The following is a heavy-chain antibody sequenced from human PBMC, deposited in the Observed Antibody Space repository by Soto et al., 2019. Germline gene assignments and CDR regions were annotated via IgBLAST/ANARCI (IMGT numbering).Heavy chain of an antibody. V-gene: IGHV4-59*01. Sequence: PSETLCLTCTVSGGSIISYYWSWIRQPPGKGLEWIGYIYYSGSTNYNPSLKSRVTISVDTSKNQFSLKLSSVTAADTAVYYCAREYCGGDCSFDYWGQGTLVTVSS. CDR2: IYYSGST. D-gene: IGHD2-21*02. CDR1: GGSIISYY. J-gene: IGHJ4*02. CDR3: AREYCGGDCSFDY.